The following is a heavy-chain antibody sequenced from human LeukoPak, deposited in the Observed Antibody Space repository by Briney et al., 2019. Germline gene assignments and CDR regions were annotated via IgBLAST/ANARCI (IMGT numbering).Heavy chain of an antibody. CDR3: ARDDWAAAGTGDY. J-gene: IGHJ4*02. D-gene: IGHD6-13*01. CDR2: IIPIFGTA. V-gene: IGHV1-69*06. CDR1: GDTFSNYA. Sequence: GASVKVSCKASGDTFSNYAFSWVRQAPGQGLEWVGGIIPIFGTASYAQTFQGRVTIKADKSTSTAYMELSSLRSEDTAVYYCARDDWAAAGTGDYWGQGTLVTVSS.